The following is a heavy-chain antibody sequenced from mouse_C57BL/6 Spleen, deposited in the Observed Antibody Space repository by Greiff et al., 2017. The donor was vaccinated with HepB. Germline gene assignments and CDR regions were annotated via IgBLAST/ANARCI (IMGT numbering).Heavy chain of an antibody. J-gene: IGHJ4*01. CDR1: GYTFTSYW. CDR3: ARPPYGSYAMDY. D-gene: IGHD1-1*01. V-gene: IGHV1-55*01. Sequence: QVQLKQPGAELVKPGASVKMSCKASGYTFTSYWITWVKQRPGQGLEWIGDIYPGSGSTNYNEKFKSKATLTVDTSSSTAYMQLSSLTSEDSAVYYCARPPYGSYAMDYWGQGTSVTVSS. CDR2: IYPGSGST.